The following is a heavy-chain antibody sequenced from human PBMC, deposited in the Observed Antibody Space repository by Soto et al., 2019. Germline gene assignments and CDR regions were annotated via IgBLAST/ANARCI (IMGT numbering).Heavy chain of an antibody. Sequence: QVQLQESGPGLMKPSETLSLTCSVSGAPITTIKWWAWVRLPPGKGLEWIGELSRGDERSSNPSLEGRFTMSLDKSNNHFSLKLTSVTAADTAIYYCATQTISYTWGVWGRGTSVTVSS. J-gene: IGHJ6*02. CDR2: LSRGDER. V-gene: IGHV4-4*02. D-gene: IGHD3-16*01. CDR1: GAPITTIKW. CDR3: ATQTISYTWGV.